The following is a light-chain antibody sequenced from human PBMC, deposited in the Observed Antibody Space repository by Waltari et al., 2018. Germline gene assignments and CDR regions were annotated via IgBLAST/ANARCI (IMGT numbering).Light chain of an antibody. J-gene: IGLJ2*01. CDR3: LMYMGSGIWV. Sequence: QTVVTQEPSLSVSPGGTVTLTCALSSGSISSTSYFSWYRQTPGQAPRTLIYKITSRSAGVPDRFAGSFLGNKAALTITGAQADDESDYDCLMYMGSGIWVFGGGPKVTVL. CDR2: KIT. V-gene: IGLV8-61*01. CDR1: SGSISSTSY.